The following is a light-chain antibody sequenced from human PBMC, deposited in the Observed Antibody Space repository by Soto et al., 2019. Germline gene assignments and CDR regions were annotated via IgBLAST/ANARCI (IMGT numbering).Light chain of an antibody. CDR3: QQYNSYPET. V-gene: IGKV1-5*03. Sequence: DIQMTQSPSTLSASVGDRVTITCRASQSISSWLAWYQQKPGKAPKLLIYKASSLESGVPSRFSGSGSGTEFTLTISSLQPDDFATYYCQQYNSYPETFGQGTKVDIK. CDR2: KAS. J-gene: IGKJ1*01. CDR1: QSISSW.